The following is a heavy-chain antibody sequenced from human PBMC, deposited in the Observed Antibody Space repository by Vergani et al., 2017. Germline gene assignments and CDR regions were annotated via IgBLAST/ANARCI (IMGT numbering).Heavy chain of an antibody. D-gene: IGHD2-2*01. J-gene: IGHJ4*02. CDR3: AAGRGYCSSTSCYENYFDY. V-gene: IGHV1-69*01. Sequence: QVQLVQSGAEVKKPGASVKVSCKASGYTFTSYYMHWVRQAPGQGLEWMGGIIPIFGTANYAQKFQGRVTITADESTSTAYMELSSLRSEDTAVYYCAAGRGYCSSTSCYENYFDYWGQGTLVTVSS. CDR1: GYTFTSYY. CDR2: IIPIFGTA.